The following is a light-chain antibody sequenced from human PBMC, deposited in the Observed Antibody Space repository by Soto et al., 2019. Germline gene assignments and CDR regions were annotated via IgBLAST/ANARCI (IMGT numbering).Light chain of an antibody. CDR1: QSLRSSY. V-gene: IGKV3-20*01. CDR2: GAS. CDR3: LQYDTSPRT. Sequence: EIVLTQSPGTLSLCAGERATLSCRASQSLRSSYLAWYQQKPGQAPRLLIYGASNRATDIPDRFSGSGSGTDFSLAISRLEPEDSAVYYCLQYDTSPRTFGQGTKVEIK. J-gene: IGKJ1*01.